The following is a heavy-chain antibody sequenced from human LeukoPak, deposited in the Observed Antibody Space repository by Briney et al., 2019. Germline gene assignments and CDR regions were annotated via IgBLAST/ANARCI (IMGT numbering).Heavy chain of an antibody. CDR2: INPNSGGT. CDR3: ARGANYYDSSGVFDY. D-gene: IGHD3-22*01. CDR1: GYTFTGYY. J-gene: IGHJ4*02. Sequence: ASVKVSCKASGYTFTGYYMHWVRQAPGQGLEWMGWINPNSGGTNYAQKFQGRVTMTRDTSISTAYMELSRLRSDDTAVYYCARGANYYDSSGVFDYWGQGTLVTVSS. V-gene: IGHV1-2*02.